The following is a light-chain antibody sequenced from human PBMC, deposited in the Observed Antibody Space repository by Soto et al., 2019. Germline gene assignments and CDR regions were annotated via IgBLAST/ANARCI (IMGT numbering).Light chain of an antibody. CDR1: QSVSSK. V-gene: IGKV3-15*01. Sequence: EEEMTQSPATLSVSPGERATLSCRASQSVSSKLAWYQQKPGQAPRLLMYGASTRASGIPARFSGGGSGTEFTLIISSLQSEDFAVYYCQQYKSWPPITFGQGTRLEIK. J-gene: IGKJ5*01. CDR3: QQYKSWPPIT. CDR2: GAS.